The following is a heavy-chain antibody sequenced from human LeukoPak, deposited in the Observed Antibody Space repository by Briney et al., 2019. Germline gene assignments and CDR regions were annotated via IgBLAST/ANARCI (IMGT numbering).Heavy chain of an antibody. CDR3: ARQVGWLQYTVWFDY. J-gene: IGHJ5*01. V-gene: IGHV4-39*01. Sequence: SETLSLTCTVSGGSISSSSYYWGWIRQPPGKGLEWIGSIYYSGSTYYNPSLKSRVTISVDTSKNQFSLKLSSVTAADTAVYYCARQVGWLQYTVWFDYWGQGTLVTFSS. CDR1: GGSISSSSYY. CDR2: IYYSGST. D-gene: IGHD5-24*01.